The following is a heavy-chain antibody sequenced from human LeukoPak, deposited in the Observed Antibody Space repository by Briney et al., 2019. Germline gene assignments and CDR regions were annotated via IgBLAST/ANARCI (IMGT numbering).Heavy chain of an antibody. Sequence: ASVKVSCKASGYTFTGYYMHWVRQAPGQGLEWMGWINPNSGNTGYAQKFQGRVTMTRNTSISTAYMELSSLRSEDTAVYYCAREDGSGSYRRYMDVWGKGTTVTISS. V-gene: IGHV1-8*02. D-gene: IGHD3-10*01. CDR2: INPNSGNT. CDR3: AREDGSGSYRRYMDV. J-gene: IGHJ6*03. CDR1: GYTFTGYY.